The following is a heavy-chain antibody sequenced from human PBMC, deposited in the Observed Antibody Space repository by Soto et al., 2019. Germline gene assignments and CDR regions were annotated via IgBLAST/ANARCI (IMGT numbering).Heavy chain of an antibody. J-gene: IGHJ4*02. D-gene: IGHD3-10*01. CDR2: ISESGDIT. V-gene: IGHV3-23*01. CDR3: AKYPRGAYGPFDC. CDR1: GFTFSSYP. Sequence: GGSLRLSCAASGFTFSSYPMSWVRQVPGKGLEWVSAISESGDITTYTDSVKGRFTISRDNSKSTLYLQMNSLRADDTALYFCAKYPRGAYGPFDCWGQGTLVTVSS.